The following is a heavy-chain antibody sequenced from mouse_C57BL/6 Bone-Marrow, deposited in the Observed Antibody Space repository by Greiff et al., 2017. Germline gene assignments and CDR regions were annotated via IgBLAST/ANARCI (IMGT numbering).Heavy chain of an antibody. J-gene: IGHJ2*01. D-gene: IGHD2-4*01. CDR3: ARGHYDYGFDY. V-gene: IGHV1-80*01. CDR1: GYAFSSYW. Sequence: QVQLKQSGAELVKPGASVKISCKASGYAFSSYWMNWVKQRPGKGLEWIGQIYPGDGDTNYNGKFKGKATLTADKSSSTAYMQLSSLTSEDSAVYFCARGHYDYGFDYSGQGTTLTVSS. CDR2: IYPGDGDT.